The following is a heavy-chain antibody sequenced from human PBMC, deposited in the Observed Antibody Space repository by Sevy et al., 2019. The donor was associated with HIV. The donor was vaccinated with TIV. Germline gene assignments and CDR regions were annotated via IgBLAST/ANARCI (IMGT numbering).Heavy chain of an antibody. J-gene: IGHJ4*02. CDR2: IKSKTDGGTT. Sequence: GGSLRLSCAASGFTFSNAWMSWVRQAPGKGLEWVGRIKSKTDGGTTDYAAPVKGRFTISRDDSKNTLYLQMNSLKTEDTAVYYCTTDLRPSGYNLRWLVYSGQGTLVTVSS. CDR1: GFTFSNAW. V-gene: IGHV3-15*01. D-gene: IGHD5-12*01. CDR3: TTDLRPSGYNLRWLVY.